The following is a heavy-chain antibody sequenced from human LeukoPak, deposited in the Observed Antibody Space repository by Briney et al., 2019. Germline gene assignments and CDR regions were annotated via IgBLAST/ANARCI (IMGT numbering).Heavy chain of an antibody. J-gene: IGHJ4*02. CDR3: ARETIFGVVYDY. D-gene: IGHD3-3*01. Sequence: ASVKVSCKASGYTFTGYYMHWVRQAPGQGLEWMGWINPNSGGTNYAQKFQGRVTMARDTSISTAYMELSRLRSDDTAVYYCARETIFGVVYDYWGQGTLVTVSS. V-gene: IGHV1-2*02. CDR2: INPNSGGT. CDR1: GYTFTGYY.